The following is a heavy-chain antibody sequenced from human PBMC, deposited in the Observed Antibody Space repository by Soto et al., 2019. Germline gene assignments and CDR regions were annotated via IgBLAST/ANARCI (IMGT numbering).Heavy chain of an antibody. V-gene: IGHV3-33*01. CDR2: IWYDGSNK. J-gene: IGHJ4*02. D-gene: IGHD5-18*01. CDR1: GFTFSSYG. CDR3: ARAEIQSTGDY. Sequence: QVQLVESGGGVVQPGRSLRLSCGASGFTFSSYGMHWVRQAPGKGLEWVAVIWYDGSNKYYADSVKGRFTISRDNSKNTLYLQMNSLRAEDTAVYYCARAEIQSTGDYWGQGTLVTVSS.